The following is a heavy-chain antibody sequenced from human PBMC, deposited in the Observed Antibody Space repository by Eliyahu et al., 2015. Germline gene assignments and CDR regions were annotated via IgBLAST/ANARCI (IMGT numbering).Heavy chain of an antibody. D-gene: IGHD3-10*01. CDR2: ISYDGSNK. CDR3: ANDGYGSGSYYYYGMDV. Sequence: SLRLSCAASGFTFSSYGMHWVRQAPGKGLEWVAVISYDGSNKYYADSVKGRFTISRDNSKNTLYLQMNSLRAEDTAVYYCANDGYGSGSYYYYGMDVWGQGTTVTVSS. J-gene: IGHJ6*02. V-gene: IGHV3-30*18. CDR1: GFTFSSYG.